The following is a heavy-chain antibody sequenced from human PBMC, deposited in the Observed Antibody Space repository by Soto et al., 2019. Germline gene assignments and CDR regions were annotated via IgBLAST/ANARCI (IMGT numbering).Heavy chain of an antibody. CDR3: ARVLPWFGAIDY. CDR1: GVSFNHYF. V-gene: IGHV4-34*01. J-gene: IGHJ4*02. Sequence: SETLSLTCAVSGVSFNHYFWSWLRQSPGKGLEWIGEINRGGGSNYNPSLKSRVSMSLDTSKDQLSLSLRSVTAADTAAYYCARVLPWFGAIDYWGLGTTVTVSS. D-gene: IGHD3-10*01. CDR2: INRGGGS.